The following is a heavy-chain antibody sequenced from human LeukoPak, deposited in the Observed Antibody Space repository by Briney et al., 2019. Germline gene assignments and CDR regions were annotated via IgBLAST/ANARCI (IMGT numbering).Heavy chain of an antibody. D-gene: IGHD3-3*01. CDR1: GFTFSRYW. V-gene: IGHV3-7*01. CDR3: ARDQGFSYYYYYMDV. CDR2: INQDGSEK. Sequence: GSLRLSCAASGFTFSRYWMSWVRQAPGKGLEWVANINQDGSEKYYVDSVKGRFTISRDNAKNSLFLQTNSLRAEDTAVYYCARDQGFSYYYYYMDVWGKGTTVTVSS. J-gene: IGHJ6*03.